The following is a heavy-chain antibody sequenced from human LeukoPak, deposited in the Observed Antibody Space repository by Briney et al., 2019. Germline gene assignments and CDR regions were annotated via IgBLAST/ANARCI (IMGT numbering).Heavy chain of an antibody. J-gene: IGHJ4*01. CDR2: IYSGGST. V-gene: IGHV3-53*01. D-gene: IGHD2-2*01. Sequence: HTGGSLRLSCSASGFTVSSNYMSWVRQAPGKGLEWVSVIYSGGSTYYADSVKGRFTISRDNSKNTLYLQMNSLRAEDTAVYYCARGLSSTSCLYRGHGTLVTVSS. CDR1: GFTVSSNY. CDR3: ARGLSSTSCLY.